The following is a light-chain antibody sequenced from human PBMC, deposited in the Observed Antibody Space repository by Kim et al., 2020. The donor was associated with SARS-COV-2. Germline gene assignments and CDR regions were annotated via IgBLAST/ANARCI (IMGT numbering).Light chain of an antibody. CDR1: SLRTSY. CDR2: GQN. Sequence: SSELTQDPAVSVALGQTVNITCQGDSLRTSYASWYQLKPRQAPVLVIFGQNHRPSGIPDRFSGSNSGNQASFTITGAQAEEEADYYCNSRDTSDNQWVFGGRTKVTVL. J-gene: IGLJ3*02. CDR3: NSRDTSDNQWV. V-gene: IGLV3-19*01.